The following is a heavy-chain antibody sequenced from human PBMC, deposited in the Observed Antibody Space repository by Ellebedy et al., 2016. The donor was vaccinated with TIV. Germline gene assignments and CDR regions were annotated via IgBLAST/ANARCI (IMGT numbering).Heavy chain of an antibody. CDR2: IWYDGSNR. Sequence: GESLKISCAASGFTFSSYGMHWVRQAPGKGLEWVAVIWYDGSNRHYADSVKGRFTISRDNSKNTLYLQMNSLRAEDTAVYYCARDGPTTIAAADYYYGMDVWGQGTTVTVSS. CDR1: GFTFSSYG. J-gene: IGHJ6*02. D-gene: IGHD6-13*01. V-gene: IGHV3-33*01. CDR3: ARDGPTTIAAADYYYGMDV.